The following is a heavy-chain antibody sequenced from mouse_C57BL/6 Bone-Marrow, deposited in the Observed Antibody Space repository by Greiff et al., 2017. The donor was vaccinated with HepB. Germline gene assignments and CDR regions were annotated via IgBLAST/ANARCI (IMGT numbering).Heavy chain of an antibody. CDR2: IYPRDGST. CDR3: ARCDGYYWWYFEV. V-gene: IGHV1-85*01. CDR1: GYTFTSYD. J-gene: IGHJ1*03. Sequence: VKLVESGPELVKPGASVKLSCKASGYTFTSYDINWVKQRPGQGLEWIGWIYPRDGSTKYNEKFKGKATLTVDTSSSTAYMELHSLTSEDSAVYFCARCDGYYWWYFEVWGTGTTGTGSS. D-gene: IGHD2-3*01.